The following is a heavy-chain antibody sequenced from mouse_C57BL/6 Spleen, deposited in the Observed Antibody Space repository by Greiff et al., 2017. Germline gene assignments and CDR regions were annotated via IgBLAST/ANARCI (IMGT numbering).Heavy chain of an antibody. CDR3: ARSLGRRYYAMDY. Sequence: EVQRVESGGGLVQPGGSLSLSCAASGFTFTDYYMSWVRQPPGKALEWLGFIRNKANGYTTEYSASVKGRFTISRDNSQSILYLQMNALRAEDSATYYCARSLGRRYYAMDYWGQGTSVTVSS. D-gene: IGHD4-1*01. CDR1: GFTFTDYY. J-gene: IGHJ4*01. V-gene: IGHV7-3*01. CDR2: IRNKANGYTT.